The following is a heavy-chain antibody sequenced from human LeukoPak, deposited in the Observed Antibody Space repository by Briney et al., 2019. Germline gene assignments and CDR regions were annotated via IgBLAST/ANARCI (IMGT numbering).Heavy chain of an antibody. V-gene: IGHV3-23*01. D-gene: IGHD5-24*01. CDR2: ISGSGGST. CDR3: AKDHITRRWLQLLFILFDY. CDR1: GFTFNKYA. J-gene: IGHJ4*02. Sequence: GGSLRLSCAASGFTFNKYAMSWVRQATGKGLEWVSAISGSGGSTYYADSVKGRYTISRDNSKNTLYLQMNSLRAEDTAVYRCAKDHITRRWLQLLFILFDYGGRGTLVTLSS.